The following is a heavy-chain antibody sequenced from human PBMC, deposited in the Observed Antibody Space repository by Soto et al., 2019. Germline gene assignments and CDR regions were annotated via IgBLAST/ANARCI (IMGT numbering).Heavy chain of an antibody. J-gene: IGHJ5*02. CDR3: ARASPYFVYKGFTRHSWCVP. V-gene: IGHV4-34*02. D-gene: IGHD3-9*01. CDR2: INHSGTT. CDR1: GGSFTGYY. Sequence: QVQLQQWGAGLLKPSETLSLTCAVFGGSFTGYYWSWIRQSPGQGLEWIGEINHSGTTKYNPSLKSRDPISRNTSEKQFALKLSSVTAADTAVYYCARASPYFVYKGFTRHSWCVPWGQGTLVTVSS.